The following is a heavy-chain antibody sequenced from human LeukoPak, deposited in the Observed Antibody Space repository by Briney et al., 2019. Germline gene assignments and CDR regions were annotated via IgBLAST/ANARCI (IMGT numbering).Heavy chain of an antibody. CDR3: ARGVNWIDP. CDR1: GGSISSYY. D-gene: IGHD3-16*01. Sequence: SETLSLTCTVSGGSISSYYWSWIRQPPGKGLEWIGYISYSGITNYNPSLKSRVTISIDTSKNQFSLKLSSVTAADTAVYYCARGVNWIDPWGQGTLVTVSS. CDR2: ISYSGIT. J-gene: IGHJ5*02. V-gene: IGHV4-59*01.